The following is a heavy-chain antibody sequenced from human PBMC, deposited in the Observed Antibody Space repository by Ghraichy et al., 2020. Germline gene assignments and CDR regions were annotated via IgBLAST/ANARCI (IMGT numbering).Heavy chain of an antibody. CDR1: GYSFISYW. D-gene: IGHD4-17*01. CDR2: IYPGDSDI. Sequence: GESLNISCKGSGYSFISYWIGWVRQMPGKGLEWMGIIYPGDSDIRYSPSFQGQVTISADKSISTAYLQWSSLKASDTAMYYCARRGRGYGDYDGDWFDPWGQGTLVTVSS. CDR3: ARRGRGYGDYDGDWFDP. V-gene: IGHV5-51*01. J-gene: IGHJ5*02.